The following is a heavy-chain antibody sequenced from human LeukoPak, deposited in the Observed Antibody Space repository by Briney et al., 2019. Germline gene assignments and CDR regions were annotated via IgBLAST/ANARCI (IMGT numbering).Heavy chain of an antibody. CDR3: AKGYCSSTSCSMDV. D-gene: IGHD2-2*01. V-gene: IGHV3-9*03. J-gene: IGHJ6*03. CDR2: ISWNSGSI. Sequence: GGSLRLSCAASGFTFDDYAMHWVRQAPGKGLEWVSGISWNSGSIGYADSVKGRFTISRDNAKNSLYLQMNSLRAEDMALYYCAKGYCSSTSCSMDVWGKGTTVTVSS. CDR1: GFTFDDYA.